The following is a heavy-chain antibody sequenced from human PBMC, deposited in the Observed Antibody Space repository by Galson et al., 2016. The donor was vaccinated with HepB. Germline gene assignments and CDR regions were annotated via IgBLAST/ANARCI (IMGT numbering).Heavy chain of an antibody. CDR2: ISAHNGNT. CDR1: GFDFSSFG. J-gene: IGHJ6*02. D-gene: IGHD3-10*01. CDR3: ARAARIYSGTPNHYYYGMDV. V-gene: IGHV1-18*01. Sequence: SVKVSCKASGFDFSSFGISWVRQAPGQGLEWMGWISAHNGNTKSVQKFQGRVTMTTETSISTGYLELRSLRSDDTATYYCARAARIYSGTPNHYYYGMDVWGQGTTVTVSS.